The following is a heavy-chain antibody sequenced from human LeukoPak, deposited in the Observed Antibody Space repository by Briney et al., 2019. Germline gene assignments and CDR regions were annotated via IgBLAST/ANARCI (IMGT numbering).Heavy chain of an antibody. CDR3: ARNLDYYGMDV. Sequence: ASVKVSCKASGGTFISYTISWVRQAPGQGLEWMGGIIPILGIANYAQKFQGRVTITADKSTSTAYMELSSLRSEDTAVYYCARNLDYYGMDVWGQGTTVTVSS. CDR2: IIPILGIA. J-gene: IGHJ6*02. V-gene: IGHV1-69*10. CDR1: GGTFISYT.